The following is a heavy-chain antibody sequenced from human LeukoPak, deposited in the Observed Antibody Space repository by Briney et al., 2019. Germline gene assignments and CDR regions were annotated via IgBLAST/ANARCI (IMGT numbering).Heavy chain of an antibody. Sequence: VGSLCPSPSMSGFTLSHYTIGWVRQAPGKGLEWVSTIGGGGGSTDYTYNLIRRCTISRDNSKTTLYLQMNSLGAEDTAVYYCAKLHPIAAAGTLDYWGQGTLVTVSS. CDR1: GFTLSHYT. CDR3: AKLHPIAAAGTLDY. CDR2: IGGGGGST. J-gene: IGHJ4*02. D-gene: IGHD6-13*01. V-gene: IGHV3-23*01.